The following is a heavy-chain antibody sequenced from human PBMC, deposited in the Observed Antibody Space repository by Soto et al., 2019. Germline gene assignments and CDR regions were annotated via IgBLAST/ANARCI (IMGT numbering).Heavy chain of an antibody. CDR1: GFTFSSYA. CDR3: AKDSPYDYYYYMDV. CDR2: ISGSGGST. J-gene: IGHJ6*03. V-gene: IGHV3-23*01. Sequence: GGSLRLSCAASGFTFSSYAMRWVHQAPGKGLEWVSAISGSGGSTYYADSVKGRFTISRDNSKNTLYLQMNSLRAEDTAVYYCAKDSPYDYYYYMDVWGKGTTVTVSS.